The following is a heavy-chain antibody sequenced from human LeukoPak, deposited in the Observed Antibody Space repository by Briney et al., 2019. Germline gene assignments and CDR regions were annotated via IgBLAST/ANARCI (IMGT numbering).Heavy chain of an antibody. J-gene: IGHJ6*02. CDR2: VYYSGST. Sequence: SETLSLTCTVSGGSVSSSSYYWGWIRQPPGKGLEWIGSVYYSGSTYHSPSLKSRVTISVDTSKNQFSLKLSSLTAADTAVYYCARDHRNCSGGSCYSKNYGMDVWGQGTTVTVSS. D-gene: IGHD2-15*01. CDR3: ARDHRNCSGGSCYSKNYGMDV. CDR1: GGSVSSSSYY. V-gene: IGHV4-39*07.